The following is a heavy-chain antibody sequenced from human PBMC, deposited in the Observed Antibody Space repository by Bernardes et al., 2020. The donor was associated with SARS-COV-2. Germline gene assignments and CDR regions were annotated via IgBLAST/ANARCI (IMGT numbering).Heavy chain of an antibody. J-gene: IGHJ2*01. CDR2: IDCSADNT. D-gene: IGHD3-10*01. CDR1: GFTFSSYA. Sequence: GESLRLSCAASGFTFSSYAMTWVRQAPGKGLEWVSSIDCSADNTYYADSVKGRFTISRDNSKNTLFLQVSSLRAEDTAVYYCAKGELVSTPRSLDIRGRGNLVTVSS. CDR3: AKGELVSTPRSLDI. V-gene: IGHV3-23*01.